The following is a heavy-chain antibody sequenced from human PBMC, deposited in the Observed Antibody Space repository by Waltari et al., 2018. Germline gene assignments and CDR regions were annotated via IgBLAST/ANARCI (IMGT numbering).Heavy chain of an antibody. V-gene: IGHV4-34*01. D-gene: IGHD2-2*01. CDR3: ARAYCSSTSCYGGPLDY. CDR2: IKHSGST. Sequence: QVQLQQWGAGLLKPSETLSLTCAVYGGSFSGYYWSWIRQPPGKGLEWIGEIKHSGSTHYNPSLKSRVTISGDTSKNQFSLKLSSVTAADTAVYYCARAYCSSTSCYGGPLDYWGQGTLVTVSS. CDR1: GGSFSGYY. J-gene: IGHJ4*02.